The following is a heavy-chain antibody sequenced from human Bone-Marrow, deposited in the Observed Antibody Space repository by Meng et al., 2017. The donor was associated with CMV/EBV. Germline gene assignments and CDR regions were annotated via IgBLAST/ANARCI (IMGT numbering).Heavy chain of an antibody. CDR2: ISSSGSTI. CDR3: AKRHRQGAFGPPDDY. V-gene: IGHV3-48*03. Sequence: GESLKISCAASGFTFSSYEMNWVRQAPGKGLEWVSYISSSGSTIYYADSVKGRFTISRDNSKNTLYLQMNSLRAEDTAVYYCAKRHRQGAFGPPDDYWGQGTLVTVSS. D-gene: IGHD3/OR15-3a*01. J-gene: IGHJ4*02. CDR1: GFTFSSYE.